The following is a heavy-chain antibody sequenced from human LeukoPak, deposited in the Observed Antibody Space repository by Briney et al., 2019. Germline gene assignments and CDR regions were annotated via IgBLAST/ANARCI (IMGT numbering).Heavy chain of an antibody. Sequence: ASVKVSCKASGGTFSSYAISWVRQAPGQGLEWMGGIIPIFGTANYAQKFQGRVTITADKSTSTAYMELSSLRSDDMAVYYCARVVRYSSGPLTDLLPYYFDYWVQGTLVTVSS. CDR3: ARVVRYSSGPLTDLLPYYFDY. D-gene: IGHD6-19*01. CDR2: IIPIFGTA. V-gene: IGHV1-69*06. CDR1: GGTFSSYA. J-gene: IGHJ4*02.